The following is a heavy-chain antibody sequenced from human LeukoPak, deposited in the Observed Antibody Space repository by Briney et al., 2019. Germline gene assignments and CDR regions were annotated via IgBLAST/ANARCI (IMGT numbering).Heavy chain of an antibody. CDR3: ARKRATYYDFWSGPPAV. J-gene: IGHJ6*04. V-gene: IGHV4-34*01. CDR1: GGSFSGYY. CDR2: INHSGST. Sequence: SETLSLTCAVYGGSFSGYYWSWIRQPPGRGLEWIGEINHSGSTNYNPSLKSRVTISVDTSKNQFSLKLSSVTAADTAVYYCARKRATYYDFWSGPPAVWGKGTTVTVSS. D-gene: IGHD3-3*01.